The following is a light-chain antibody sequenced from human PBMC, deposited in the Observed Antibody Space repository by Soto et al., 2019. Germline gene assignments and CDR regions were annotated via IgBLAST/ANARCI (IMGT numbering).Light chain of an antibody. CDR3: QQSHSTPLT. J-gene: IGKJ1*01. Sequence: DIQMTQSPSSLSASVGDRVTITCRTSQSISNYLNWYQQKPGKAPKLLMYGTSNLQRGVPSRFSGSGSGTDFTLTINSLQPEDYAIYFCQQSHSTPLTFGQGTKLEIK. CDR1: QSISNY. V-gene: IGKV1-39*01. CDR2: GTS.